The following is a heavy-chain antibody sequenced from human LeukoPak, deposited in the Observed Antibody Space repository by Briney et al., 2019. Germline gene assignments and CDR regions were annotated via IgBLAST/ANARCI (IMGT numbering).Heavy chain of an antibody. V-gene: IGHV4-61*01. CDR3: ARETAYCGGDPNCAFDI. CDR1: GGSISSSSYY. Sequence: SETLSLTCTVSGGSISSSSYYWSWIRQPPGKGLEWIGYIYYSGSTNYNPSLKSRVTISVDTSKNQFSLKLSSVTAADTAVYYCARETAYCGGDPNCAFDIWGQGTMVTVSS. J-gene: IGHJ3*02. D-gene: IGHD2-21*02. CDR2: IYYSGST.